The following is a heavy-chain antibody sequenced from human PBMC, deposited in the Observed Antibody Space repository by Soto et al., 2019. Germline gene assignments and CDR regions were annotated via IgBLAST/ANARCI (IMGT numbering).Heavy chain of an antibody. CDR2: ISSSGGTI. CDR1: GFTFGDYY. CDR3: ARDPLISGSGWDH. Sequence: PGGSLRLSCGVSGFTFGDYYMAWIRQAPGKGLEWISYISSSGGTIYYSDSVKGRFTFSRDNAKNSLYLQMNSLRAEDTAVYYCARDPLISGSGWDHWGQGTLVTVSS. D-gene: IGHD6-19*01. V-gene: IGHV3-11*01. J-gene: IGHJ4*02.